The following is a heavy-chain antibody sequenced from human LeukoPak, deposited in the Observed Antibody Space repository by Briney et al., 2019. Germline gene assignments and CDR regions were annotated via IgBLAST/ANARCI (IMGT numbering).Heavy chain of an antibody. CDR2: IYYSGNT. V-gene: IGHV4-59*01. CDR1: GGSISSYY. D-gene: IGHD4-17*01. Sequence: PSETLSLTCTASGGSISSYYWSWIRQPPGKGLEWIGYIYYSGNTNYNPSLKSRVTISVDTSKNQFSLKLSSVTAADTAVYYCARLDLRPPHGDLDYWGQGTLVTVSS. J-gene: IGHJ4*02. CDR3: ARLDLRPPHGDLDY.